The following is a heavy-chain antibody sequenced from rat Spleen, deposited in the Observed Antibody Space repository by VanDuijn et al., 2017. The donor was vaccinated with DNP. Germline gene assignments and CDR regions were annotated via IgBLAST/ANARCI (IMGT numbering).Heavy chain of an antibody. CDR2: ISTSGGRT. Sequence: EVQLVESGGGLVQPGRSLNLSCAASRLTFSNYDMAWVRQTPTKGLDWVASISTSGGRTYHRDSVKGRFTVSRDNARGTLYLQMDSLRSDDTATYYCARHGNNYAMDAWGQGTSVTVSS. V-gene: IGHV5-25*01. CDR1: RLTFSNYD. CDR3: ARHGNNYAMDA. J-gene: IGHJ4*01.